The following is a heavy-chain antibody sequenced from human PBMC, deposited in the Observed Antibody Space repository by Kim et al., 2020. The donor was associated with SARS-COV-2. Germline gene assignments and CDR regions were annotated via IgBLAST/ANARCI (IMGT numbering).Heavy chain of an antibody. D-gene: IGHD6-19*01. CDR1: GFTFSSYA. V-gene: IGHV3-30*04. J-gene: IGHJ2*01. Sequence: GGSLRLFCAASGFTFSSYAMHWVRQAPGKGLEWVAVISYDGSNKYYADSVKGRFTISRDNSKNTLYLQMNSLRAEDTAVYYCARLGAVASPPGGWYFDLWGRGTLVTVSS. CDR3: ARLGAVASPPGGWYFDL. CDR2: ISYDGSNK.